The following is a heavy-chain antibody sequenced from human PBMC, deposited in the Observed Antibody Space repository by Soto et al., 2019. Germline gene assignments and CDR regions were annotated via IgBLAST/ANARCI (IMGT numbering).Heavy chain of an antibody. CDR1: GGSFSSHG. V-gene: IGHV1-69*06. J-gene: IGHJ4*02. CDR3: ASERSAQYFDF. CDR2: IIPTFGTA. Sequence: QVQLVQSGTVVQRRGSSVKVSCQASGGSFSSHGMAWVGQAPGQGLEWMGGIIPTFGTATYAPKFQGRVTITADKSTNTAYMELSSLRSEDTAVYYCASERSAQYFDFWGQGTLITVSS. D-gene: IGHD1-26*01.